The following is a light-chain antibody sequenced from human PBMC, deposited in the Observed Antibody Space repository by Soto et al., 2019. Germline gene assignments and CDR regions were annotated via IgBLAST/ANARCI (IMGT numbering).Light chain of an antibody. J-gene: IGKJ4*01. CDR1: QSVSNY. Sequence: ENVLTQSPATLSLSPGERATLSCRASQSVSNYVAWYQQKPGQAPRLLIYGASNRATGIPDRFSGSGSGTDFTLTISRLEPEDFAVYYCQQYSSSPLTFGGGTKVDIK. CDR3: QQYSSSPLT. CDR2: GAS. V-gene: IGKV3-20*01.